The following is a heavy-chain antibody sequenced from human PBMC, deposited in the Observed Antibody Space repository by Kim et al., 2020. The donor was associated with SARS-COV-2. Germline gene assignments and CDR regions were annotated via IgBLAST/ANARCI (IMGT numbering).Heavy chain of an antibody. CDR3: AKDQRIVVVITTSGIFDY. V-gene: IGHV3-23*01. D-gene: IGHD3-22*01. Sequence: KGRFTISRDKSKNTLYLQMNSLRAEDTAVYYCAKDQRIVVVITTSGIFDYWGQGTLVTVSS. J-gene: IGHJ4*02.